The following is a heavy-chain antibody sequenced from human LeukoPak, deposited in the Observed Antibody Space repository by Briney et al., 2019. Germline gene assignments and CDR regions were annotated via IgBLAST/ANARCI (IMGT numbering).Heavy chain of an antibody. Sequence: GSLRLSCAASGFTFSSYAMSWVRQAPGKGLEWVSAISGSGGSTYYADSVKGRFTISRDNSKNTLYLQMNSLRAEDTAVYYCAKVPHYDILTGYYDYYFDYWGQGTLVTVSS. CDR3: AKVPHYDILTGYYDYYFDY. J-gene: IGHJ4*02. V-gene: IGHV3-23*01. D-gene: IGHD3-9*01. CDR1: GFTFSSYA. CDR2: ISGSGGST.